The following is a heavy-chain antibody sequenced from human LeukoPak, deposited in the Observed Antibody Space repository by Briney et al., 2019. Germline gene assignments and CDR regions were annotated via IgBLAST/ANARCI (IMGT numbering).Heavy chain of an antibody. CDR2: IYTSGIT. V-gene: IGHV4-61*02. Sequence: SETLSLTCTVSGGSINSGSYFLSWIRQPAGTGLEWIGRIYTSGITNYNSSLMSRATISIDTSKNQFSLKLSSVTAADTAVYYCARSNSGSYRELDYWGQGALVTVSS. CDR1: GGSINSGSYF. J-gene: IGHJ4*02. CDR3: ARSNSGSYRELDY. D-gene: IGHD1-26*01.